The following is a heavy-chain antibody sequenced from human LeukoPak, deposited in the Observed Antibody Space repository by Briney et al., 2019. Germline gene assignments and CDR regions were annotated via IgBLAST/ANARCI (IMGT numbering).Heavy chain of an antibody. CDR2: ISAYNGST. Sequence: GASVKVSCKASGYTFTSYGISWVRQAPGQGLEWMGWISAYNGSTNYAQKLQGRVTMTTDTSTSTAYMELRSLRSDDTAVYYCARVGTLLWFGEPENGMDVWGQGTTVTVSS. V-gene: IGHV1-18*01. CDR1: GYTFTSYG. J-gene: IGHJ6*02. D-gene: IGHD3-10*01. CDR3: ARVGTLLWFGEPENGMDV.